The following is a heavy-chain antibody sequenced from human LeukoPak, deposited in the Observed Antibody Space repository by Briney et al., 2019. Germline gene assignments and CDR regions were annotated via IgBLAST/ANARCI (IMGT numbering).Heavy chain of an antibody. CDR1: GYTFTSYD. J-gene: IGHJ4*02. CDR2: MNPNSGTT. CDR3: ARALAEDTAINLDY. Sequence: ASVKVSCKASGYTFTSYDINWVRQATGQGLEWMGWMNPNSGTTGYAQKFQGRVSMTRNTSISTAYMELSSLTSEDTAVYYCARALAEDTAINLDYWGQGTLVTVSS. V-gene: IGHV1-8*01. D-gene: IGHD5-18*01.